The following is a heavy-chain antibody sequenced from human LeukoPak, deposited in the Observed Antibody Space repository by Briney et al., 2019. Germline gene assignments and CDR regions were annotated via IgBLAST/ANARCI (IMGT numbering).Heavy chain of an antibody. CDR3: ARDWGFRVTTMSGYFDY. D-gene: IGHD4-11*01. V-gene: IGHV3-53*01. Sequence: GGSLRLSCGAPGFSVTSNYMNWVRQAPGKGLDWVAVLYDGGATYYADSVKGRFTISRDNAKNSLYLQMNSLRAEDTAVYYCARDWGFRVTTMSGYFDYWGQGTLVTVSS. J-gene: IGHJ4*02. CDR1: GFSVTSNY. CDR2: LYDGGAT.